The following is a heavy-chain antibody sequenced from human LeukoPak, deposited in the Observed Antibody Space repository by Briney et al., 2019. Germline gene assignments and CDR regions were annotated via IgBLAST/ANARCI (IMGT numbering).Heavy chain of an antibody. D-gene: IGHD1-26*01. Sequence: SQTLSLTCAVSGGSISSGGYSWSWIRQPPGKGLEWIGYIYHSGSTYYNPSLKSRVTISVDRSKNQFSLKLSSVTAADTAVYYCARGKVGAPVDYWGQGTLVTVSS. CDR3: ARGKVGAPVDY. CDR1: GGSISSGGYS. J-gene: IGHJ4*02. CDR2: IYHSGST. V-gene: IGHV4-30-2*01.